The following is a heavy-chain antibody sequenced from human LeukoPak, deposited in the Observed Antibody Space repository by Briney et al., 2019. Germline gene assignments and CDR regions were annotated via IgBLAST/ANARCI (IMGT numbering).Heavy chain of an antibody. Sequence: SETLSLTCTVSGGSISSSSYYWGWIRQPPGKGLEWIGSIYYSGSTYYNPSLKSRVTISVDTSKNQFSLKLSSVTAADTAVYYCARLPASGYESPFHYYYMDVWGKGTTVTVSS. D-gene: IGHD3-9*01. CDR3: ARLPASGYESPFHYYYMDV. J-gene: IGHJ6*03. CDR1: GGSISSSSYY. CDR2: IYYSGST. V-gene: IGHV4-39*01.